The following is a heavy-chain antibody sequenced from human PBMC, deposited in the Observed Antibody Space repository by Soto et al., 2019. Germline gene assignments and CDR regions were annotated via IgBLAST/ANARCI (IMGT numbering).Heavy chain of an antibody. CDR1: GFTFSNDA. Sequence: GGSLRLSCAASGFTFSNDAMNWVRQAPGKGLEWVSAISGSGGSTYYANSVKGRFTISKDNSKNTLYLQMNSLRAEDTAVYYFAKDAYYYDSSGYYYYWGQGTLVTVSS. CDR2: ISGSGGST. J-gene: IGHJ4*02. CDR3: AKDAYYYDSSGYYYY. D-gene: IGHD3-22*01. V-gene: IGHV3-23*01.